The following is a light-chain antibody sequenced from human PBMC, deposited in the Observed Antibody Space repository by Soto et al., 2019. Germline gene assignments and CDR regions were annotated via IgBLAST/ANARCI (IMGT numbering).Light chain of an antibody. Sequence: IQLTQSPSSLSASVGDRVTITCRASQGISSYLAWYQQKPGKAPKLLIYAASTLQSGVPSRFSGSGSGTDFTLTISSLQPEDFAIYYCQQANSFPWTFGQGTKVEVK. CDR1: QGISSY. CDR2: AAS. V-gene: IGKV1-9*01. CDR3: QQANSFPWT. J-gene: IGKJ1*01.